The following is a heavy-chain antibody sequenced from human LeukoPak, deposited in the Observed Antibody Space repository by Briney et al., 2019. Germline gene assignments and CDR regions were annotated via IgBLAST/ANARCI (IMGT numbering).Heavy chain of an antibody. CDR1: GYTFTGYY. V-gene: IGHV1-24*01. CDR3: ATDLRPGYHERNY. D-gene: IGHD5-18*01. CDR2: FDPEDGET. Sequence: ASVKVSCKASGYTFTGYYMHWVRQAPGKGLEWMGGFDPEDGETIYAQKFQGRVTMTEDTSTDTAYMELSSLRSEDTAVYYCATDLRPGYHERNYWGQGTLVTVSS. J-gene: IGHJ4*02.